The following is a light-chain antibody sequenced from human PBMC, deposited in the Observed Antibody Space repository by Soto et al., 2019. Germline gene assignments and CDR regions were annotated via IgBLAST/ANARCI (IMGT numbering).Light chain of an antibody. CDR1: SGDVGDDSY. CDR3: DSYTVTAIV. CDR2: DGS. Sequence: QSALTQPASVSGSPGQSITISCFGISGDVGDDSYVSWYQQRPGKAPKLMIYDGSDRPSGVSNRFSGSKSGTAASLTISGLQADDEYYDYCDSYTVTAIVFGGGTKVTVL. J-gene: IGLJ2*01. V-gene: IGLV2-14*01.